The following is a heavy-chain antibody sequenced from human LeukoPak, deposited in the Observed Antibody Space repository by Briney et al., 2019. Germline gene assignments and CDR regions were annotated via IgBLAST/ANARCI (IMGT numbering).Heavy chain of an antibody. D-gene: IGHD6-19*01. CDR3: ARHAAVAGPDDY. Sequence: LRLSCAASGFTFDDYGMSWVRQPPGKGLEWIGEINHSGSTNYNPSLKSRVTISVDTSKNQFSLKLSSVTAADTAVYYCARHAAVAGPDDYWGQGTLVTVSS. CDR1: GFTFDDYG. V-gene: IGHV4-34*01. J-gene: IGHJ4*02. CDR2: INHSGST.